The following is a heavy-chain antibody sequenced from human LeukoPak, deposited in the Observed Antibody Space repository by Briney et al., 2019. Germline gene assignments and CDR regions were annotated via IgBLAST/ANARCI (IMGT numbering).Heavy chain of an antibody. Sequence: SETLSLTCTVSGDSISGNYWSWIRQPPGKGLEWIGYIHYSGSSNYNPSLMRRVTISVDTSKNQFSLKLNSVTAADTAVYYCARVYYSSSYDYWYFDLWGRGTLVTVSS. V-gene: IGHV4-59*01. D-gene: IGHD6-13*01. CDR2: IHYSGSS. J-gene: IGHJ2*01. CDR3: ARVYYSSSYDYWYFDL. CDR1: GDSISGNY.